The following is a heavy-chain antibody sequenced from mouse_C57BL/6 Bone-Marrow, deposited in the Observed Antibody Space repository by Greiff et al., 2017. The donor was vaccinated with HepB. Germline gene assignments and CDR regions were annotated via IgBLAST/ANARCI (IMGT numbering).Heavy chain of an antibody. J-gene: IGHJ3*01. D-gene: IGHD1-1*01. CDR2: IDPSDSYT. CDR3: ARKESGRTGGFAY. Sequence: QVQLQQPGAELVMPGASVKLSCKASGYTFTSYWMHWVKQRPGQGLEWIGEIDPSDSYTNYNQKFKGKSTLTVDKSSSTAYMQLSSLTSEDSAVYYCARKESGRTGGFAYWGQGTLVTVSA. V-gene: IGHV1-69*01. CDR1: GYTFTSYW.